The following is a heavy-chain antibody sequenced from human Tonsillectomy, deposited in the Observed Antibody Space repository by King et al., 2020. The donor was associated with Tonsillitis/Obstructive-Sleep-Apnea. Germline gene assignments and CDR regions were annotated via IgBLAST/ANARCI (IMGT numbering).Heavy chain of an antibody. V-gene: IGHV4-59*01. J-gene: IGHJ6*03. CDR3: ARDRTYYDFWSGYYYYYMDV. CDR2: IYYSGST. CDR1: GGSISSYY. Sequence: QLQESGPGLVKPSETLSLTCTVSGGSISSYYWSWIRQPPGKGLEWIGYIYYSGSTNYNPSLKSRVTISVDTSKNPFSLKLSSVTAADTAVYYCARDRTYYDFWSGYYYYYMDVWGKGTTVTVSS. D-gene: IGHD3-3*01.